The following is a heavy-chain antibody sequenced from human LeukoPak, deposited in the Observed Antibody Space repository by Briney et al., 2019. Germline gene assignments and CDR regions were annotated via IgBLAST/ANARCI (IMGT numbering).Heavy chain of an antibody. J-gene: IGHJ4*02. V-gene: IGHV4-59*01. CDR3: ARAYCSGGSCSDFDY. Sequence: PSETLSLTCTVSGGSISSYNWSWIRQPPGKGLEWIGYIYYSGSTNYNPSLKRRVTISVDTSKNQFSLKLSSVTAADTAVYYCARAYCSGGSCSDFDYWGQGTLVTVSS. D-gene: IGHD2-15*01. CDR1: GGSISSYN. CDR2: IYYSGST.